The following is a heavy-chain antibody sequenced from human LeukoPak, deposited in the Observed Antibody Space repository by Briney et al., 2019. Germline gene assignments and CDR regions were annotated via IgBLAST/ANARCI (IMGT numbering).Heavy chain of an antibody. V-gene: IGHV4-59*01. CDR3: ARSALRSAADAFDI. CDR2: IYYSGST. CDR1: GFTFSSYA. J-gene: IGHJ3*02. Sequence: PGGSLRLSCAASGFTFSSYAMSWIRQPPGKGLEWIGYIYYSGSTNYNPSLKSRVTISVDTSKNQFSLKLSSVTAADTAVYYCARSALRSAADAFDIWGQGTMVTVSS. D-gene: IGHD5-12*01.